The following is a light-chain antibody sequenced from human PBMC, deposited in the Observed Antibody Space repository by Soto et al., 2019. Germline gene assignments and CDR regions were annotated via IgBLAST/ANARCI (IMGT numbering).Light chain of an antibody. CDR3: QQLNSYST. J-gene: IGKJ5*01. V-gene: IGKV1-9*01. Sequence: DIQLTQSPSFLSASVGDRVTITCRASQGISSYLAWYQQKPGKAPKLLIYAASTLQSGVPSRFSGSGSGTEFTLTISSLQPEDFAXYYCQQLNSYSTFGQGTRLEIK. CDR2: AAS. CDR1: QGISSY.